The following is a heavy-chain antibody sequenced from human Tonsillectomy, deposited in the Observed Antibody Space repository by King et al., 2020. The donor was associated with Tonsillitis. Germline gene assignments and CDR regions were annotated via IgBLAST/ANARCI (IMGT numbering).Heavy chain of an antibody. Sequence: DVQLVESGGGLVQPGGSLRLSCEASGFTLRSYGMAWVRLAPGKGLEWVSSISNXGGHTYYADTVKARFTISRDNSRKTRYLQMNSLRAEDTAFFFCANXHVGXXAXYYDXXXQXTXVTVS. D-gene: IGHD2-21*01. CDR3: ANXHVGXXAXYYDX. V-gene: IGHV3-23*04. CDR1: GFTLRSYG. CDR2: ISNXGGHT. J-gene: IGHJ4*02.